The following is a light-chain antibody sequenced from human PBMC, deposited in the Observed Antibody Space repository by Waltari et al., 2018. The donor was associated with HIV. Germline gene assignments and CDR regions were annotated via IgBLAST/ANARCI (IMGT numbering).Light chain of an antibody. Sequence: HSALTQPPSLSGSPGQSITISCPGTSSYVVGYYYFSWYQQHPGKAPKLMIYEVSNRPSGVSNRFSGSKSGNTASLTISGLQAEDEADYYCSSYTSSSTLRVFGGGTKLTVL. V-gene: IGLV2-14*01. J-gene: IGLJ3*02. CDR1: SSYVVGYYY. CDR2: EVS. CDR3: SSYTSSSTLRV.